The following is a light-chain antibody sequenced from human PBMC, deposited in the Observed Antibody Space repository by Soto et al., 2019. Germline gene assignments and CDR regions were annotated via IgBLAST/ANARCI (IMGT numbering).Light chain of an antibody. Sequence: EIVLTQSPGTLSLSPGERATLSCRASQSVSSSYLGWYQQKPGQAPRLLIYGASSRATGIPDRFSSSGSGTDFTLTISRLEPEDFAVYYCQQYGSLLTFGGGTKVEIK. J-gene: IGKJ4*01. CDR3: QQYGSLLT. CDR2: GAS. CDR1: QSVSSSY. V-gene: IGKV3-20*01.